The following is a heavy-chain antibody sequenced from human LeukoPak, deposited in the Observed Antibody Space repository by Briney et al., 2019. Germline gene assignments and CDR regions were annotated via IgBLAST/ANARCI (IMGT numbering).Heavy chain of an antibody. CDR1: GDSITYCNW. CDR3: ARGRTSLTTSLDFDY. CDR2: IYHSGRT. D-gene: IGHD4-17*01. Sequence: SGTLSLTCAVSGDSITYCNWWSWFRHPPGKGLAWIGEIYHSGRTNYGPSLKSRVIISVDKSKTQFSLKLNSVTAADTAVYYCARGRTSLTTSLDFDYWGQGTLVTVSS. J-gene: IGHJ4*02. V-gene: IGHV4-4*02.